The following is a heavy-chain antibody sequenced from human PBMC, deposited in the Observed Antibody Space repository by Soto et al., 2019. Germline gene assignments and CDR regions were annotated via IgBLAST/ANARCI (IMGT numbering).Heavy chain of an antibody. J-gene: IGHJ1*01. V-gene: IGHV1-69*13. CDR2: IIPIFGTA. CDR3: ARDHPVYSDIFLY. D-gene: IGHD3-22*01. Sequence: SVKVSCKASGGTFSRDAISWVRQAPGQGLEWMGGIIPIFGTANYAQKFQGRVTITADESTSTAYMELSSVTAADTAVYYCARDHPVYSDIFLYWGQGTLVTVSS. CDR1: GGTFSRDA.